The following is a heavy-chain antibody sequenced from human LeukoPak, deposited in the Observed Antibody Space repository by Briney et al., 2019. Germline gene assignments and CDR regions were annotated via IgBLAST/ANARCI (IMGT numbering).Heavy chain of an antibody. V-gene: IGHV4-59*12. CDR1: GGSISSYY. D-gene: IGHD6-13*01. CDR3: VRLAAVATNYFDP. CDR2: IYYSGST. J-gene: IGHJ5*02. Sequence: SETLSLTCTVSGGSISSYYWSWIRQPPGKGLEWIGYIYYSGSTNYNPSLKSRVTISLDTSQNQFSLTLTSMTAADTAVYYCVRLAAVATNYFDPWGQGTLVIVSS.